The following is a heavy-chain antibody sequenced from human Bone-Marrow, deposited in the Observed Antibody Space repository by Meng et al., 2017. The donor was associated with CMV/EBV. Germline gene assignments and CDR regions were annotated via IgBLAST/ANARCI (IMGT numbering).Heavy chain of an antibody. CDR2: ISSSSVYI. V-gene: IGHV3-21*01. J-gene: IGHJ4*02. Sequence: SLRISCAASGFTFSSYRMNWVRQAPGKGLEWVSSISSSSVYIYYADSVKGRFTISRDNAKNALYLQMDSLRVEDTAVYYCAKGRDGYNWGQGILVTVSS. CDR1: GFTFSSYR. CDR3: AKGRDGYN. D-gene: IGHD5-24*01.